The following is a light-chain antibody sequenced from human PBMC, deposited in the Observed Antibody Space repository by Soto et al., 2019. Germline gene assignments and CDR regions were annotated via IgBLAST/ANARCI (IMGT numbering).Light chain of an antibody. V-gene: IGLV1-44*01. CDR1: SSNIGSNT. CDR3: AAWDDSLNGWV. Sequence: QPVLTQPPSASGTPGQRVTISCSGSSSNIGSNTVNWYQQLPGTAPKLLIYSNNQRPSGVPDRFSGAKSGTSASRAISGLQSEDESDYYCAAWDDSLNGWVVGGGTKLTVL. J-gene: IGLJ3*02. CDR2: SNN.